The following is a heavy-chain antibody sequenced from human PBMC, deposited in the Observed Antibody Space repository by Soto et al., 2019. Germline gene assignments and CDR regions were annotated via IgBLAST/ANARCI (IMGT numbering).Heavy chain of an antibody. J-gene: IGHJ6*03. CDR2: ISGSGGST. CDR1: GFTFSSYA. V-gene: IGHV3-23*01. Sequence: GGSLRLSCAASGFTFSSYAMSWVRQAPGKGLEWVSAISGSGGSTYYADSVKGRFTISRDNSKNTLYLQMNSLRAEDTAVYYCAKGSSKQLVPRYNYYYYMDVWGKGTTVTVSS. D-gene: IGHD6-13*01. CDR3: AKGSSKQLVPRYNYYYYMDV.